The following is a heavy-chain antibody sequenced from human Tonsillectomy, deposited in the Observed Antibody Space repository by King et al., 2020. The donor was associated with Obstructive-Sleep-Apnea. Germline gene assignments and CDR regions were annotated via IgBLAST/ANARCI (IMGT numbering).Heavy chain of an antibody. V-gene: IGHV4-4*02. D-gene: IGHD3-16*01. CDR3: ASEQIINGLYYFDY. J-gene: IGHJ4*02. CDR1: GGSISSSNW. Sequence: VQLQESGPGLVKPSGTLSLTCAVSGGSISSSNWWSWVRQPPGQGLEWIGEIYHSGSTNYNPSLKSRLTISVDKSKNQFSLKLSSVTAADTAVYYCASEQIINGLYYFDYWGQGTLVTVSS. CDR2: IYHSGST.